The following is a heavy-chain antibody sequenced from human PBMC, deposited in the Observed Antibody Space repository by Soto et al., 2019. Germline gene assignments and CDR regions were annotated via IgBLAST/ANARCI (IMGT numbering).Heavy chain of an antibody. CDR2: ISYDGSNK. CDR3: AKDLRLLPRIYYYGMDV. D-gene: IGHD2-15*01. J-gene: IGHJ6*02. V-gene: IGHV3-30*18. Sequence: PGGSLRLSCAASGFTFSSYGMHWVRQAPGKGLEWVAVISYDGSNKYYADSVKGRFTISRDNSKNTLYLQMNSLRAEDTAVYYWAKDLRLLPRIYYYGMDVWGQGTTVTVSS. CDR1: GFTFSSYG.